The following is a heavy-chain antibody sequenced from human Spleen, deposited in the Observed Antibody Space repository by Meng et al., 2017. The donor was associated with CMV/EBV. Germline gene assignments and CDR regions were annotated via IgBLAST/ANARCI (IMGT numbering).Heavy chain of an antibody. J-gene: IGHJ5*02. V-gene: IGHV3-30*02. Sequence: GESLKISCAASGFTFSSYGMHWVRQAPGKGLEWVAFIRYDGSNKYYADSVKGRFTIYRDNSKNTLYLQINSLRAEDTAVYYCAFPYLPIVVVPAAKENPWGQGTLVTVSS. CDR3: AFPYLPIVVVPAAKENP. CDR2: IRYDGSNK. D-gene: IGHD2-2*01. CDR1: GFTFSSYG.